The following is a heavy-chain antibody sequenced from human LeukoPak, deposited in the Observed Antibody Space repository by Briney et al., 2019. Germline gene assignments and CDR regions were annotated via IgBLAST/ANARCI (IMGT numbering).Heavy chain of an antibody. CDR2: IYSGGTT. CDR1: GFTLSTNY. Sequence: TGGSLRLSRAASGFTLSTNYMNWVRQAPGEGLEWVAVIYSGGTTYYPGSVEGRFTNSRDNSKNMLYLQMNSLRAEDTAVYYCARGPDVDGYIHAPFDYWGQGTLVSASS. D-gene: IGHD5-24*01. J-gene: IGHJ4*02. CDR3: ARGPDVDGYIHAPFDY. V-gene: IGHV3-53*01.